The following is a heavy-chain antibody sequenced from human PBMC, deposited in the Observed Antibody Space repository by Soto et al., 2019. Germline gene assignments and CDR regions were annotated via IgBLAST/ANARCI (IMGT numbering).Heavy chain of an antibody. CDR3: ASGSLDFWSGYLYPIGESVYGMDV. CDR2: IWYDGSNK. J-gene: IGHJ6*02. V-gene: IGHV3-33*01. D-gene: IGHD3-3*01. Sequence: QVQLVESGGGVVQPGRSLRLSCAASGFTFSSYGMHWVRQAPGKGLEWVAVIWYDGSNKYYADSVKGRFTISRDNSKNTLYLQMNSLRAEDTAVYYCASGSLDFWSGYLYPIGESVYGMDVWGQGTMVTVSS. CDR1: GFTFSSYG.